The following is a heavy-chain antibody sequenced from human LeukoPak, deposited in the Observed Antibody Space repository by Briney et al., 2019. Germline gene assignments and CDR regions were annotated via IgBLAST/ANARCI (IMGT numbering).Heavy chain of an antibody. J-gene: IGHJ4*02. Sequence: GGSLRLSCAASGFTFSSYWMSWVRQAPGKGREWVANIKQDGSEKYYVDSVKGRFTISRDNAKNSLYLQMNSLRAEDTAVYYCARARPYYYDSSGYYDYFDYWGQGTLVTVS. CDR2: IKQDGSEK. V-gene: IGHV3-7*01. CDR3: ARARPYYYDSSGYYDYFDY. CDR1: GFTFSSYW. D-gene: IGHD3-22*01.